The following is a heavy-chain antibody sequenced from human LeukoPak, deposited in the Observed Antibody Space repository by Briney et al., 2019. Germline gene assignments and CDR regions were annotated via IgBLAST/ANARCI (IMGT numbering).Heavy chain of an antibody. D-gene: IGHD3-22*01. CDR2: IYYSGST. Sequence: SETLSLTCTVSGGSVSSGSYYWSWIRQPPGKGLEWIGYIYYSGSTNYNPSLKSRVTISVDTSKNQFSLKLSSVTAADTAVYYCARAYYDSSGYNDYWGQGTLVTVSS. V-gene: IGHV4-61*01. J-gene: IGHJ4*02. CDR3: ARAYYDSSGYNDY. CDR1: GGSVSSGSYY.